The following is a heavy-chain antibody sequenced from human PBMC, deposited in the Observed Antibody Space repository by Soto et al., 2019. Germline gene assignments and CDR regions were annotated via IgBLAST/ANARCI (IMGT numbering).Heavy chain of an antibody. V-gene: IGHV3-23*01. CDR3: AKGVAVGFHFGSSTDRGFDP. D-gene: IGHD6-6*01. J-gene: IGHJ5*02. Sequence: EVRLLESGGGLVQPGGSLRLSCAASGFTFSNYAMSWVRQAPGKGLEWVSIISGSGGTTYHADSVKDRFTISRDNSKNTLFLQMNSLRAEDTAVYYCAKGVAVGFHFGSSTDRGFDPWGQGTLVTVSS. CDR1: GFTFSNYA. CDR2: ISGSGGTT.